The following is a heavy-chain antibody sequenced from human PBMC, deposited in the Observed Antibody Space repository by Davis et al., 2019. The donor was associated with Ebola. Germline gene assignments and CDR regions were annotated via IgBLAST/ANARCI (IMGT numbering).Heavy chain of an antibody. CDR3: ARGGGYSYGWVDY. D-gene: IGHD5-18*01. CDR1: GGSFSGYY. V-gene: IGHV4-34*01. J-gene: IGHJ4*02. Sequence: PGGSLRLSCAVYGGSFSGYYWSWIRQPPGKGLEWIGEINHSGSTNYNPSLKSRVTISVDTSKNQFSLKLSSVTAADTAVYYCARGGGYSYGWVDYWGQGTLVTVSS. CDR2: INHSGST.